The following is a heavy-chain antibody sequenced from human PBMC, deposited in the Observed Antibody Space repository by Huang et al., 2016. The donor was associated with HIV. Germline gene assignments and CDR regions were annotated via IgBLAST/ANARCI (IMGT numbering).Heavy chain of an antibody. CDR3: ASGHPNSGGWYDNDSQY. Sequence: VKLVQSGVEAKKPGASVKGSCKASGYIFTNYGISWVRQAPGQGLEWLGLISAYNGNTNYAYNGNTIVGQKFQGRITMTSYSSTNTDVMELRRQRSEDTAIYYCASGHPNSGGWYDNDSQYWGQGTLGIVSP. V-gene: IGHV1-18*04. D-gene: IGHD6-19*01. J-gene: IGHJ4*02. CDR1: GYIFTNYG. CDR2: ISAYNGNT.